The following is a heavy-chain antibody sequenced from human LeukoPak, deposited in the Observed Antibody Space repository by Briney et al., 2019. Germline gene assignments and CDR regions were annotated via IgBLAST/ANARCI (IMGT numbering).Heavy chain of an antibody. CDR3: ASDQISINALDM. Sequence: PSETLSLTCTVSGASTSGHYLTWIRHAPEDGLEWIVYISYTGNTNYNPYLKSRVTISVATSKNLFSLKLRSVTAADTYVYYCASDQISINALDMWGQGTMVTVSS. CDR2: ISYTGNT. J-gene: IGHJ3*02. CDR1: GASTSGHY. V-gene: IGHV4-59*11. D-gene: IGHD1-14*01.